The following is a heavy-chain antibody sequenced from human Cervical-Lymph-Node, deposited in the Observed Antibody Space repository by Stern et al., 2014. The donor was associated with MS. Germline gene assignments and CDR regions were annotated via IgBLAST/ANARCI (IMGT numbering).Heavy chain of an antibody. CDR3: VRDSVDYRAARQYLYYYGLDV. CDR1: GFTLSRYW. J-gene: IGHJ6*02. Sequence: EVQLVESGGGLVQPGGSLRLSCAASGFTLSRYWMTWVRQAPGKGLEWVANINRDGREKDYVHAVTGRFVISRDNARNALFLQMNSLRIEDAAVYYCVRDSVDYRAARQYLYYYGLDVWGQGTTVIVSS. D-gene: IGHD6-6*01. V-gene: IGHV3-7*01. CDR2: INRDGREK.